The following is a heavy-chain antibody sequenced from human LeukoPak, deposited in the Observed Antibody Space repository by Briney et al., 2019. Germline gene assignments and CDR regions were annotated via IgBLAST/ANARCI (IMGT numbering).Heavy chain of an antibody. D-gene: IGHD1-26*01. CDR1: GFTVSSNY. CDR2: IYSDGRT. Sequence: GGSLRLSCAAFGFTVSSNYMSWVRQAPGKGLEGVSEIYSDGRTYHAASVKGRFSISRDNSKNTVYLQMNSLRAEDTAVYYCARDLREHGVFDIWGQGTMVTVSS. J-gene: IGHJ3*02. V-gene: IGHV3-53*01. CDR3: ARDLREHGVFDI.